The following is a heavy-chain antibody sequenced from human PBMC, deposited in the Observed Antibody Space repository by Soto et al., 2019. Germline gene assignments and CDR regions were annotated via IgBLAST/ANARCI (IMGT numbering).Heavy chain of an antibody. CDR2: LFPSDSAT. J-gene: IGHJ5*02. D-gene: IGHD2-2*01. Sequence: PGESLKISCQASRYTFPAYWIAWVRQMPGKGLEEMGFLFPSDSATRYSPSFQVQVIISVDTFINTAYLQFPRLKALGRPLSYCARREVEFRKLEHWGRVTLGADSS. V-gene: IGHV5-51*01. CDR3: ARREVEFRKLEH. CDR1: RYTFPAYW.